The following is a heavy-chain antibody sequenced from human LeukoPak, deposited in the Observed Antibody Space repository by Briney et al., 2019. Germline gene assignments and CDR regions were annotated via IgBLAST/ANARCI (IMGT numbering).Heavy chain of an antibody. CDR1: GVSLSRSFYY. V-gene: IGHV4-39*01. CDR2: IYCSGGT. Sequence: SETLSLTCTVSGVSLSRSFYYWVWIRQPPGKGLEWIGSIYCSGGTYYNPSLKSRVTISVDTSKNQFSLKLSSVTAADTAVYYCARRKHGSGSYSSWGQGTLVTVSS. D-gene: IGHD3-10*01. J-gene: IGHJ4*02. CDR3: ARRKHGSGSYSS.